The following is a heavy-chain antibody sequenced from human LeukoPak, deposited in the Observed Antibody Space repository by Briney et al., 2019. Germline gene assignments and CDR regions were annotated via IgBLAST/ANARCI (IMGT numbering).Heavy chain of an antibody. CDR3: ARDRAVTQVWVEFDS. D-gene: IGHD3-16*01. V-gene: IGHV3-66*03. CDR1: GFSVSNYY. CDR2: IRDSGET. J-gene: IGHJ5*01. Sequence: GGTLRLSCAGSGFSVSNYYMNWVRQAPGKGLEWVSLIRDSGETFYADSVKGRFTISRDNSKNTVYLQMNRLRVEDTAVYFCARDRAVTQVWVEFDSWGQGTLVTVSS.